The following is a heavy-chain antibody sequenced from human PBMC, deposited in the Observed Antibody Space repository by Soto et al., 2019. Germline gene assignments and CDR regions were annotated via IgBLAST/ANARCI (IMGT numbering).Heavy chain of an antibody. J-gene: IGHJ6*02. CDR3: ASSNIAAAGFYYYGMDV. V-gene: IGHV4-59*01. Sequence: SETLCLSCTVAGGYLSSYGGSWIRPPPGKGLEWIGYIYYSGSTNYNPSLKSRVTISVDTSKNQFSLKLSSVTAADTAVYYCASSNIAAAGFYYYGMDVWGRGTTVTVSS. CDR2: IYYSGST. CDR1: GGYLSSYG. D-gene: IGHD6-13*01.